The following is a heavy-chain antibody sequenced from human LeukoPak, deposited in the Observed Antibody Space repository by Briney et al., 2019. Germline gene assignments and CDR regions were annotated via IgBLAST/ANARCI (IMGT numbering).Heavy chain of an antibody. CDR3: ARGGSSWSAEYFQH. V-gene: IGHV1-18*01. D-gene: IGHD6-13*01. Sequence: ASVKVSCKTSGYTFTDNDISWVRQAPGQGLEWMGWISTFNGDTNYAQKLQDRVSMTTDTSTSTAYMELRSLRSDDTAMYFCARGGSSWSAEYFQHWGQGTLVTVSS. CDR1: GYTFTDND. CDR2: ISTFNGDT. J-gene: IGHJ1*01.